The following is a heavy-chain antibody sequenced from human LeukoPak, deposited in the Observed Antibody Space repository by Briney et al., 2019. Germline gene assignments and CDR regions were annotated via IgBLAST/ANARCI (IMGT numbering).Heavy chain of an antibody. J-gene: IGHJ4*02. D-gene: IGHD6-13*01. CDR1: GFTVSSNY. V-gene: IGHV3-23*01. CDR3: AKVESSSSWYGLDY. CDR2: ISGSGGST. Sequence: GGSLRLSCAASGFTVSSNYMSRVRQAPGKGLEWVSEISGSGGSTYYADSVKGRFTISRDKSKNTLYLQMNSLRAEDTAVYFCAKVESSSSWYGLDYWGQGTLVTVSS.